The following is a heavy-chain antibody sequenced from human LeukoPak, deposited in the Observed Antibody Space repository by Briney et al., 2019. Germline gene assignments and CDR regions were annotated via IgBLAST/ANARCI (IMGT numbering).Heavy chain of an antibody. CDR2: IYYSGST. J-gene: IGHJ3*02. V-gene: IGHV4-31*03. CDR1: GGSTSSGGYY. CDR3: ARDKSEYSGYDYDDAFDI. Sequence: PSETLSLTCTVSGGSTSSGGYYWSWIRQHPGKGLEWIGYIYYSGSTYYNPSLKSRVTISVDTSKNQFSLKLSSVTAADTAVYYCARDKSEYSGYDYDDAFDIWGQGTMVTVSS. D-gene: IGHD5-12*01.